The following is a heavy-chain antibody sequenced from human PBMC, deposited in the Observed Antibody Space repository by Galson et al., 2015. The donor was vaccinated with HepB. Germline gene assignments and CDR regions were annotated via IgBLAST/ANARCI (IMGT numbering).Heavy chain of an antibody. V-gene: IGHV5-51*01. CDR1: GYTFSDYW. Sequence: QSGAEVKKPGESLKISCKGSGYTFSDYWIGWMRQMPGRGLEWLGTIYPGDSDTKYSPSFQGQVTISVDKSINTAYLQWSSLQASDTAMYYCARQAYCTSKGCYRELDYWGQGTLVTVSS. D-gene: IGHD2-8*01. J-gene: IGHJ4*02. CDR2: IYPGDSDT. CDR3: ARQAYCTSKGCYRELDY.